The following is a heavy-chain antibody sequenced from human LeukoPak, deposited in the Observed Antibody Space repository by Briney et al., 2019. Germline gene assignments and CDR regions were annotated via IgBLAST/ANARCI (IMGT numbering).Heavy chain of an antibody. CDR1: GYTFTDYY. D-gene: IGHD4-17*01. J-gene: IGHJ4*02. V-gene: IGHV1-2*02. CDR2: INPNSGGA. Sequence: ASVKVSCKASGYTFTDYYMHWGRQAPGQGLEWMGWINPNSGGANYARKFQGRVTITRDTSISTVFLEVSRLRSDDTAVYFCARGLGTVTTLNYYVADWGQGTLVTVSS. CDR3: ARGLGTVTTLNYYVAD.